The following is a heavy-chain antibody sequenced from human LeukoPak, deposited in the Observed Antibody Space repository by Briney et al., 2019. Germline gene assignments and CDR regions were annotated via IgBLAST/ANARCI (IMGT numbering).Heavy chain of an antibody. Sequence: GGSLRLSCAASGFTFNNAWMNWVRQAPGKGLEWVGRIKSKIDGGTTDYAAPVKGRFTISRDDSKNTLYLQMTSLKTEDTAVYYCTTRVVAATLDYWGQGTQVTVSS. J-gene: IGHJ4*02. CDR2: IKSKIDGGTT. CDR3: TTRVVAATLDY. D-gene: IGHD5-12*01. CDR1: GFTFNNAW. V-gene: IGHV3-15*01.